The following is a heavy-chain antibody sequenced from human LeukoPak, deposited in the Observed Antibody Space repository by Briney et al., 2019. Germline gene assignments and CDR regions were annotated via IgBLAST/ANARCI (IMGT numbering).Heavy chain of an antibody. V-gene: IGHV1-69*05. CDR3: ARDGVDDYVWESYQVNP. D-gene: IGHD3-16*02. J-gene: IGHJ5*02. Sequence: GASVKVSCKASGGTFSSYAISWVRQAPGQGLEWMGRIIPIFGTANYAQKFQGRVTITTDESTSTAYMELSSLRSEDTAVYYCARDGVDDYVWESYQVNPWGQGTLVTVSS. CDR2: IIPIFGTA. CDR1: GGTFSSYA.